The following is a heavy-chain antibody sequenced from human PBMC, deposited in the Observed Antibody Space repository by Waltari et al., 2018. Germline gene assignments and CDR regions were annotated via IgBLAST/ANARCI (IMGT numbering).Heavy chain of an antibody. J-gene: IGHJ4*02. D-gene: IGHD3-22*01. CDR1: GISFRSFC. V-gene: IGHV3-23*01. CDR3: ARVHSLGQYDTSGAESNFDH. Sequence: EVQLLESGGGLVQPGESLRLSCAAPGISFRSFCLSWARPAPGKGLEWVSAIGAVTSTYYADSVKGRFTISRDNSKNTLFLQMNSLRAEDTAIYYCARVHSLGQYDTSGAESNFDHWGQGALVTVSS. CDR2: IGAVTST.